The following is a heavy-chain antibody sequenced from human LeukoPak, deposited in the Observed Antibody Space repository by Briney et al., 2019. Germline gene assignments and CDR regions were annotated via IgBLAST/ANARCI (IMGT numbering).Heavy chain of an antibody. CDR2: ISGSGGST. CDR1: GFTFSSYA. CDR3: ATHYTIFGVVGTFDY. J-gene: IGHJ4*02. V-gene: IGHV3-23*01. D-gene: IGHD3-3*01. Sequence: GGSLRLSCAASGFTFSSYAMSWVRRAPGKGLEWVSAISGSGGSTYYADSVKGRFTISRDNSKNTLYLQMNSLRAEDTAVYYCATHYTIFGVVGTFDYWGQGTLVTVSS.